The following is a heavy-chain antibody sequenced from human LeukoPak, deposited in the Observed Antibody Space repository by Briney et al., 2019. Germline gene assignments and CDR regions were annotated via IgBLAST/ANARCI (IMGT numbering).Heavy chain of an antibody. CDR2: MSYDGSNK. CDR1: GFTFSSYG. CDR3: ASGYSGYDPSDY. J-gene: IGHJ4*02. V-gene: IGHV3-30*03. Sequence: GGSLRLSCAASGFTFSSYGMHWVRQAPGKGLEWVAVMSYDGSNKYYADSVKGRFTISRDNSKNTLYLQMNSLRAEDTAVYYCASGYSGYDPSDYWGQGTLVTVSS. D-gene: IGHD5-12*01.